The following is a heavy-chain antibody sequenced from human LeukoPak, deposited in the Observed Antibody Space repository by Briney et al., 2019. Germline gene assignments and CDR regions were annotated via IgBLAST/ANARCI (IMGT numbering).Heavy chain of an antibody. CDR2: IRTKGNRYAT. CDR1: GLTFSGAD. CDR3: AKPPWIQLWLPDY. V-gene: IGHV3-73*01. D-gene: IGHD5-18*01. J-gene: IGHJ4*02. Sequence: GGSLKLSCAASGLTFSGADMHWVRQASGKGLEWVGRIRTKGNRYATAYAASVKGRFTISRDNSKNTLYLQMNSLRAEDTAVYYCAKPPWIQLWLPDYWGQGTLVTVSS.